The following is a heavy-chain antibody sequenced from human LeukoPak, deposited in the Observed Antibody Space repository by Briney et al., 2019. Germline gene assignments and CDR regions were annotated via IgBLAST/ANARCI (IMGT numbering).Heavy chain of an antibody. V-gene: IGHV4-4*09. CDR3: ARLYDPPFYDTSGHHFDS. CDR1: LASPSISST. CDR2: VHTSGTP. Sequence: SEGLSLTSVVPLASPSISSTCCMRPHLGEGLPPVAHVHTSGTPTYNLSLNSRVTISLDTSKNHVSLKLSSVTAADTAVYYCARLYDPPFYDTSGHHFDSWGQGTLVTVSS. J-gene: IGHJ4*02. D-gene: IGHD3-22*01.